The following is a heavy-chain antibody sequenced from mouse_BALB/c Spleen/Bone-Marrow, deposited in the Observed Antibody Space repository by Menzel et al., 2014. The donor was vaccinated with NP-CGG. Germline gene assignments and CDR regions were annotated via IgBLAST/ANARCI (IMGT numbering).Heavy chain of an antibody. CDR1: GYTFTSYW. J-gene: IGHJ4*01. CDR3: AREGYYYGSSIYYAMDY. V-gene: IGHV1-87*01. CDR2: IYPGNGDT. D-gene: IGHD1-1*01. Sequence: VQLQQSGAELARPGASVKLSCKASGYTFTSYWMQWVKQRPGQGLEWIGAIYPGNGDTRYTQKFMGKATLTADKSSSTAYMQFSSLASEDSAVYYCAREGYYYGSSIYYAMDYWGQGTSVTVSS.